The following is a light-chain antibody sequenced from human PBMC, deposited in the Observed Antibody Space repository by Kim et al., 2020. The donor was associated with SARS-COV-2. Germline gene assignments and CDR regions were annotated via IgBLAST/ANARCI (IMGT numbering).Light chain of an antibody. V-gene: IGLV6-57*03. Sequence: KRVTISCARSSVSIASNYVQWYQQRPGSAPTTVIYEDNQRPSGVPDRFSGSIDSSSNSASLTISGLKTEDEADYYSQSYDSSNHVVFGGGTKLTVL. CDR3: QSYDSSNHVV. J-gene: IGLJ2*01. CDR2: EDN. CDR1: SVSIASNY.